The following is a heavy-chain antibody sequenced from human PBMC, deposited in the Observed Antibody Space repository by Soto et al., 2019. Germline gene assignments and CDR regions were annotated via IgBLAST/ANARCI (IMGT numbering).Heavy chain of an antibody. J-gene: IGHJ4*02. CDR1: GYTFTSYD. D-gene: IGHD1-1*01. V-gene: IGHV1-8*01. CDR2: MNPNSGNT. CDR3: AGRLRRFSGFDY. Sequence: QVQLVQSGAEVKKPGASVKVSCKASGYTFTSYDINWVRQATGQGLEWMGWMNPNSGNTGYAQMFQGRVTLTRDTSISPAYMELSSLRSEDTAVYYCAGRLRRFSGFDYWGQGTLVSVSS.